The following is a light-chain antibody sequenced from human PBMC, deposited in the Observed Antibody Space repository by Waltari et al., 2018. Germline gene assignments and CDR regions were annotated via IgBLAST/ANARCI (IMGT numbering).Light chain of an antibody. CDR3: QKYESLPAT. Sequence: EIVLTQSPGTLSLSPGERATLSCRASQSVSKSLAWYQQKPGQAPRLLIYHASTRATGIPDRFSGSGSGTDFSLTISRLEPEDFAVYYCQKYESLPATFGQGTKVEIK. V-gene: IGKV3-20*01. CDR1: QSVSKS. CDR2: HAS. J-gene: IGKJ1*01.